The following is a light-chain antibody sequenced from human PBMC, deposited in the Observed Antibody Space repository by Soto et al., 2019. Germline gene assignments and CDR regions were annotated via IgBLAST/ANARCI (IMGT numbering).Light chain of an antibody. V-gene: IGLV2-11*01. CDR3: CSYVGGYSYV. CDR1: SSDVGDYNS. J-gene: IGLJ1*01. CDR2: DVS. Sequence: SVLTQPLSVSGSPGQSVTVSCIGTSSDVGDYNSVSWYQQHPGKAPKLMIYDVSKRPSGVPDRFSGSKSGNTAYLTISGLQAEDEADYYCCSYVGGYSYVFGIGTRSQS.